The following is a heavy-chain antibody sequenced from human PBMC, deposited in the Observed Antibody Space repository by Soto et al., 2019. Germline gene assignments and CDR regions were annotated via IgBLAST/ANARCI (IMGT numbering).Heavy chain of an antibody. V-gene: IGHV1-69*02. CDR3: ARGGDIVVVPAGVDWFDP. Sequence: QVQLVQSGAEVKKPGSSVKVSCKASGGTFSSYTISWVRQAPGQGLEWMGRIIPILGIANYAQKFQGRVTITADKSTSTAYMELSSLRSEDTAVYYCARGGDIVVVPAGVDWFDPWGQGTLVTVSS. J-gene: IGHJ5*02. CDR2: IIPILGIA. D-gene: IGHD2-2*01. CDR1: GGTFSSYT.